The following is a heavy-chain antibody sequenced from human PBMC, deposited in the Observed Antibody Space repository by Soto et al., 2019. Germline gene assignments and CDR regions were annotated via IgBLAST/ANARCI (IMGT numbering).Heavy chain of an antibody. J-gene: IGHJ6*02. D-gene: IGHD3-3*01. CDR3: ARSITIFGVVIAFDYYYGMDV. V-gene: IGHV3-7*01. CDR1: GFTFSSYW. CDR2: IKQDGSEK. Sequence: GGSLRLSCAASGFTFSSYWMSWVRQAPGKGLEWVANIKQDGSEKYYVDSVKGRFTISRDNAKNSLYLQMNSLRAEDTAVYYCARSITIFGVVIAFDYYYGMDVWGQGTTVTSP.